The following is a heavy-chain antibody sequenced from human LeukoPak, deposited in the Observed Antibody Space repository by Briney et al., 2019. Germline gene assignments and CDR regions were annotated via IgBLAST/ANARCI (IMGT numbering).Heavy chain of an antibody. Sequence: SETLSLTCTVSGGSINNYYWSWIRQTAGKGLEWIGHVYSSGSTDYNPSLRSRLTVSVDTSKNQFSLKLNSVTAADTAVYYCARSGAEQWLVVFDSWGQGTPVTVSS. V-gene: IGHV4-4*07. CDR1: GGSINNYY. D-gene: IGHD6-19*01. CDR3: ARSGAEQWLVVFDS. J-gene: IGHJ4*02. CDR2: VYSSGST.